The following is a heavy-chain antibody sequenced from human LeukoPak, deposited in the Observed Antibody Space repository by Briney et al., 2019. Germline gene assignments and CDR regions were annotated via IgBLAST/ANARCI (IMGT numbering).Heavy chain of an antibody. CDR1: GFAFSSQD. D-gene: IGHD3-10*01. V-gene: IGHV3-23*01. CDR2: IRSSDGRT. J-gene: IGHJ4*02. CDR3: AKEVWFGGFLSIDY. Sequence: PWGSLRLSCAASGFAFSSQDMRWVRQAPGKGLEWVSAIRSSDGRTFYADSVKGRFTISRDNSKNTLYLQMSSLRVEDTAIYYCAKEVWFGGFLSIDYWGQGTPVTVSS.